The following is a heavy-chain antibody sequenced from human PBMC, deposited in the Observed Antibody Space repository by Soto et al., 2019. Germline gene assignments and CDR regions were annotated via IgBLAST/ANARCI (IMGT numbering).Heavy chain of an antibody. CDR3: ARLRIATNHYKWFDL. J-gene: IGHJ5*02. CDR1: GAALNSGNYY. V-gene: IGHV4-31*03. D-gene: IGHD2-21*01. Sequence: PSETLSLTCSVSGAALNSGNYYWSWIRQVPGKGLEWIGHIYVTGAVDYNPSLRDRITISQDTSERQFSLNLRLVTAADTAVYYCARLRIATNHYKWFDLWCQGPLGTVSS. CDR2: IYVTGAV.